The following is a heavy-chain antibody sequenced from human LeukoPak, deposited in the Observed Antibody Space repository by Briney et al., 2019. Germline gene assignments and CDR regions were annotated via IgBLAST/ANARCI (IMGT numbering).Heavy chain of an antibody. Sequence: GGSLRLSCAASGFTFSLYAMNWVRQAPGKGLEWVSSISSTSSYIYYADSVKGRFTISRDNAKNSLYLQMNSLRAEDTAVYYCARLGGGSFYYYYMDVWGKGTTVTVSS. V-gene: IGHV3-21*01. CDR1: GFTFSLYA. D-gene: IGHD2-15*01. CDR3: ARLGGGSFYYYYMDV. CDR2: ISSTSSYI. J-gene: IGHJ6*03.